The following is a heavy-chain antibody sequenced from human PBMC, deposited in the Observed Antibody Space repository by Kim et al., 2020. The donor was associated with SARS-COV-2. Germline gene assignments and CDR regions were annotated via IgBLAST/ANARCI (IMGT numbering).Heavy chain of an antibody. CDR1: DYSISSNSYY. D-gene: IGHD1-1*01. V-gene: IGHV4-39*01. CDR2: ISYGGTT. J-gene: IGHJ4*02. CDR3: VRHAVDGSTEVPYYLDS. Sequence: SETLSLTCTVSDYSISSNSYYWGWVRQPPGRGLEWIASISYGGTTYHNPSLKSRVTISIGTSRSQFSLWLSSVTAADTAIYYCVRHAVDGSTEVPYYLDSWGQGTLVTVSS.